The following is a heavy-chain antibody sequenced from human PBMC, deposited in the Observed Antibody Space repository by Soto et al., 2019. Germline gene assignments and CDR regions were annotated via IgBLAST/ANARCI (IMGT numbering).Heavy chain of an antibody. V-gene: IGHV4-39*01. CDR1: GGSISSSSYY. D-gene: IGHD3-10*01. J-gene: IGHJ3*02. Sequence: SETLSLTCTVSGGSISSSSYYWGWIRQPPGKGLEWIGSIYYSGSTYYNPSLKSRVTISVDTSKNQFSLKLSSVTAADTAVYYCARRRTRLNYGSGSYQENDAFDIWGQGTMVTVSS. CDR2: IYYSGST. CDR3: ARRRTRLNYGSGSYQENDAFDI.